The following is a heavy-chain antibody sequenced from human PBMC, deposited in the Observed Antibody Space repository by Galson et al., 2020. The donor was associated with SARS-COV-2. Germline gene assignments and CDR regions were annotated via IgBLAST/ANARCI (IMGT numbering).Heavy chain of an antibody. J-gene: IGHJ6*02. V-gene: IGHV2-26*01. CDR3: ARILGIADIRDV. Sequence: GPKLMKPTETLTLTCTVTGLSLSSTRMGVQWLRQPPGKAPEWLAHIVSNDETSYNTSLRSRLTITKDTSKSQVVLTMTNMGPADTATYYCARILGIADIRDVWGQGTTVTVSS. CDR2: IVSNDET. CDR1: GLSLSSTRMG. D-gene: IGHD5-12*01.